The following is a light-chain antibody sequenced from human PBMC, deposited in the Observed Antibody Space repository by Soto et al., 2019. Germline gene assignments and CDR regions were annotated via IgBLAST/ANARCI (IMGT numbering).Light chain of an antibody. CDR3: QQYNNWPPVT. V-gene: IGKV3-15*01. Sequence: EIVMTLSPATLSVSPGERATLSCRASQSVSSNLAWYQQKFGQAPRLLIYGASTRATGIPARFSGSGSGTEFTLTISSLQSEDFAVYYCQQYNNWPPVTFGQGTRLEIK. CDR2: GAS. J-gene: IGKJ5*01. CDR1: QSVSSN.